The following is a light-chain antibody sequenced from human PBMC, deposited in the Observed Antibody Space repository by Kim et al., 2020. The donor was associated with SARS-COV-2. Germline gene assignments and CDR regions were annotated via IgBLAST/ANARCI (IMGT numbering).Light chain of an antibody. CDR2: EGF. CDR3: CSYVVGSTGV. J-gene: IGLJ1*01. CDR1: TSDVGSYNL. Sequence: GQAITSSCTGTTSDVGSYNLVSGYQQHPSKAPKLMIYEGFQRPSGVSNRFSGSKSGNTASLTISGLQAEDEADYYCCSYVVGSTGVFGTGTKVTVL. V-gene: IGLV2-23*01.